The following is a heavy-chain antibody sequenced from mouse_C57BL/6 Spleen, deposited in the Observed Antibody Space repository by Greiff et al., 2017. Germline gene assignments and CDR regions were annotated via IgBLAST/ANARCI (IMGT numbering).Heavy chain of an antibody. J-gene: IGHJ4*01. D-gene: IGHD2-4*01. CDR1: GYAFSSSW. V-gene: IGHV1-82*01. Sequence: VQLQQSGPELVKPGASVKISCKASGYAFSSSWMNWVKQRPGKGLEWIGRIYPGDGDTNYTGKFKGKATLTADKSSSTAYMQLSSLTSEDSAVYFCARLGLRRRDYYAMDYWGQGTSVTVSS. CDR2: IYPGDGDT. CDR3: ARLGLRRRDYYAMDY.